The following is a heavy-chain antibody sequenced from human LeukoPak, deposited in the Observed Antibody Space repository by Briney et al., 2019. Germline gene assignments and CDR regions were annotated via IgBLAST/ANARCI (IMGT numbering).Heavy chain of an antibody. CDR3: ARLNKPGWFDP. CDR2: IYASGST. Sequence: PSETLSLTCTVSGGSISSGSYYWSWIRQPAGKGLEWIGHIYASGSTNYNPSLKSRVTISIDTSKNQFSLRLNSVTATDTAVYYCARLNKPGWFDPWGQGTLVTVSS. CDR1: GGSISSGSYY. J-gene: IGHJ5*02. D-gene: IGHD1-14*01. V-gene: IGHV4-61*09.